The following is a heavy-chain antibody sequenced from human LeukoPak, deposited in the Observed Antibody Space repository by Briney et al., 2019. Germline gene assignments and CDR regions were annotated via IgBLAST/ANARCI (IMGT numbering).Heavy chain of an antibody. CDR1: GFTFSSYA. CDR3: ARGRPHGNDY. CDR2: IASDGSST. J-gene: IGHJ4*02. Sequence: EGSLRLSCAASGFTFSSYAMNWVRQAPGKGLVWVSRIASDGSSTTYADSVKGRFSISRDNAKNTLYLQMNSLRVEDTAVYYCARGRPHGNDYWGQGTLVTVSS. D-gene: IGHD4-23*01. V-gene: IGHV3-74*01.